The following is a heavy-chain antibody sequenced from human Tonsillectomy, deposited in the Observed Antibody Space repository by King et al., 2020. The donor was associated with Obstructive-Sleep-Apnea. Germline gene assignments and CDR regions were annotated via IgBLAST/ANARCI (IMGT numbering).Heavy chain of an antibody. Sequence: VQLLESGGGLVKPGGSLRLSCAVSGCTFSSYSMNWVRQPPGKGLEWVSSISDTSSYIYYADSVKGRFTISRDNAKNSLYLQMNRLRAEDTGVYYCARGMSVSAYYYGMDVWGQGTTVTVSS. D-gene: IGHD2/OR15-2a*01. V-gene: IGHV3-21*01. CDR1: GCTFSSYS. CDR2: ISDTSSYI. J-gene: IGHJ6*02. CDR3: ARGMSVSAYYYGMDV.